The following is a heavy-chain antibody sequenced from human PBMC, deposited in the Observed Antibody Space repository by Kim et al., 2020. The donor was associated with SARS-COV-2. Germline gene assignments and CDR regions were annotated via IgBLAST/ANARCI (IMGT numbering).Heavy chain of an antibody. Sequence: SLKSRVTISVDTSKNQFSRKLSSVTAADTAVYYCARATIFGVVIRHGMDVWGQGTTVTVPS. CDR3: ARATIFGVVIRHGMDV. J-gene: IGHJ6*02. D-gene: IGHD3-3*01. V-gene: IGHV4-34*01.